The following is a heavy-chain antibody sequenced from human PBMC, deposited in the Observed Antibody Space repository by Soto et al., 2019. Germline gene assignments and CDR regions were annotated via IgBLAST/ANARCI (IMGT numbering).Heavy chain of an antibody. CDR1: GFTFTSSA. D-gene: IGHD6-19*01. CDR3: AAEAVAGYRVPYYFDY. Sequence: GASVKVSCKASGFTFTSSAVQWVRQARGQRLEWIGWIVVGSGNTNYAQKFQERVTITRDMSTSTAYMELSSLRSEDTAVYYCAAEAVAGYRVPYYFDYWGQGTLVTVSS. V-gene: IGHV1-58*01. J-gene: IGHJ4*02. CDR2: IVVGSGNT.